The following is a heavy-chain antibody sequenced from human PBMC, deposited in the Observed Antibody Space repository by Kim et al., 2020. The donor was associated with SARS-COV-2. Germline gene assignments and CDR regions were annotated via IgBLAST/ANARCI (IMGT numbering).Heavy chain of an antibody. Sequence: YYADSVKGRFTISRDNAKNSLYLQMNSLRAEDTAVYYCARAWQQQYYFDYWGQGTLVTVSS. D-gene: IGHD6-13*01. CDR3: ARAWQQQYYFDY. V-gene: IGHV3-21*01. J-gene: IGHJ4*02.